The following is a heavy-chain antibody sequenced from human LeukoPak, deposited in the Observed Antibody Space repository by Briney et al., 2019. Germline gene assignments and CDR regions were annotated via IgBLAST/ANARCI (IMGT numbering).Heavy chain of an antibody. D-gene: IGHD3-10*01. CDR1: GYTFTSYG. CDR2: ISAYNGNT. J-gene: IGHJ4*02. CDR3: ARNSGLFLWFGELLYNFDY. Sequence: ASVTVSCKASGYTFTSYGISWVRQAPGQGLEWMGWISAYNGNTNYAQKLQGRVTMTTDTSTSTDYMELRGLRSDDTAVYYCARNSGLFLWFGELLYNFDYWGQGTLVTVSS. V-gene: IGHV1-18*01.